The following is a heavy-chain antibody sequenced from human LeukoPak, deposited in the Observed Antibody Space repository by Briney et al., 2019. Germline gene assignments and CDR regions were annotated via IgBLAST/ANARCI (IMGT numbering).Heavy chain of an antibody. CDR1: GYTFTSYD. CDR3: AREGKIFGSYYYYMDV. V-gene: IGHV1-8*03. J-gene: IGHJ6*03. CDR2: MNPNSGNT. Sequence: ASVKVSCKASGYTFTSYDINWVRQATGQGLEWMGWMNPNSGNTGYAQKFQGRVTITRNTSISTAYMELSSLRSEDTAVYYCAREGKIFGSYYYYMDVWGKGTTVTVSS. D-gene: IGHD3-3*01.